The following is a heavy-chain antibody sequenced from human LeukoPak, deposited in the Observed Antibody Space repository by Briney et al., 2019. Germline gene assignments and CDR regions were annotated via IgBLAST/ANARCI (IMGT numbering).Heavy chain of an antibody. D-gene: IGHD3-10*01. V-gene: IGHV4-61*01. J-gene: IGHJ6*03. CDR1: GGSISSGSYY. CDR3: ARVAKHFRGGLSFYFMDV. Sequence: SQTLSLTCTVSGGSISSGSYYWTWIRQPPGKGLEWIGHIYYSGGTNYNPSLKSRVTISVDTSKKEFSLKLTSVIAADTAVYYCARVAKHFRGGLSFYFMDVWGIGTTVTISS. CDR2: IYYSGGT.